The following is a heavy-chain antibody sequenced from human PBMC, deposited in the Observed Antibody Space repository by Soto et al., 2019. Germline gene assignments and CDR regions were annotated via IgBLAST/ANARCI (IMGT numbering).Heavy chain of an antibody. D-gene: IGHD2-2*01. CDR3: AREEVPQWFTRGYYGLDV. CDR2: INFGGST. CDR1: GGSLSGYY. Sequence: ETLSLTCAVYGGSLSGYYWTWIRQPPGKGLEWIGGINFGGSTNYNPSLRSRASISVDTSKNQFSLNLTSVTAADAAVYYCAREEVPQWFTRGYYGLDVWGQGTTVTVSS. V-gene: IGHV4-34*01. J-gene: IGHJ6*02.